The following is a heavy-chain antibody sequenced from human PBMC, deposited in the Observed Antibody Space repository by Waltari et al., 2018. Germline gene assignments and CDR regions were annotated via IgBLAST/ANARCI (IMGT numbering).Heavy chain of an antibody. Sequence: QVQLQESGPGLVKPSETLSLTCTVSGDSIINHHWPWIRQPPGKGLEWVGYAYYTGRTNYNPSLRSRLSISVDTSKNQFSLNLNSVTAADTAVYYCARDLGGFNHFDWFLSIWGPGTMVTVSS. CDR1: GDSIINHH. J-gene: IGHJ3*02. D-gene: IGHD3-9*01. CDR2: AYYTGRT. CDR3: ARDLGGFNHFDWFLSI. V-gene: IGHV4-59*11.